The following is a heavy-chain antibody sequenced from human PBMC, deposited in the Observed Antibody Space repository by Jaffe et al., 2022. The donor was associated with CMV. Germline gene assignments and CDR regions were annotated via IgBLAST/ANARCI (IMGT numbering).Heavy chain of an antibody. J-gene: IGHJ5*02. Sequence: QVQLQESGPGLVKPSQTLSLTCTVSGGSISSGGYYWSWIRQHPGKGLEWIGYIYYSGSTYYNPSLKSRVTISVDTSKNQFSLKLSSVTAADTAVYYCARMYYDFWSGYYSWFDPWGQGTLVTVSS. CDR2: IYYSGST. V-gene: IGHV4-31*03. CDR1: GGSISSGGYY. CDR3: ARMYYDFWSGYYSWFDP. D-gene: IGHD3-3*01.